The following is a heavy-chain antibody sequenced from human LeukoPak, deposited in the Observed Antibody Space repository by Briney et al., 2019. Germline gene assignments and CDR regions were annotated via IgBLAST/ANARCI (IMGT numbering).Heavy chain of an antibody. CDR2: ISAYNGNT. D-gene: IGHD3-10*01. J-gene: IGHJ4*02. V-gene: IGHV1-18*01. CDR3: ARCRLWFGELRDPQENDY. CDR1: GYTFTSYG. Sequence: ASVTVSCKASGYTFTSYGISWVRQAPGQGLEWMGWISAYNGNTNYAQKLQGRVTMTTDTSTSTAYMELRSLRSDDTAVYYCARCRLWFGELRDPQENDYWGQGTLVTVSS.